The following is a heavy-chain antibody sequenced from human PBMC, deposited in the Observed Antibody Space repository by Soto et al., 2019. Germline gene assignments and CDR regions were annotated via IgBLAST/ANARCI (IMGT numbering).Heavy chain of an antibody. CDR2: ISGSGGST. V-gene: IGHV3-23*01. J-gene: IGHJ4*02. D-gene: IGHD3-3*01. CDR1: GFTFSSYA. CDR3: VGTLEWLDKIQGEYYFDY. Sequence: PGGSLRLSCAASGFTFSSYAMSWVRQAPGKGLEWVSAISGSGGSTYYADSVKGRFTISRDNSKNTLYLQMNSLRAEDTAVYYCVGTLEWLDKIQGEYYFDYWGQGTLVTVSS.